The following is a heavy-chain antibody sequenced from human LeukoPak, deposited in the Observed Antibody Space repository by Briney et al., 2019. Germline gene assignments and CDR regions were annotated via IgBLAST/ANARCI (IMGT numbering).Heavy chain of an antibody. CDR2: IIPIFGTA. J-gene: IGHJ5*02. Sequence: SVKVSCKASGGTFSSYAISWVRQAPGQGLEWMGGIIPIFGTANYAQKFQGRVTITADKSTSTAYMELSSLRSEDTAVYYCARVVTAPYNWFDPWGQGTLVTVSS. CDR1: GGTFSSYA. V-gene: IGHV1-69*06. CDR3: ARVVTAPYNWFDP. D-gene: IGHD2-21*02.